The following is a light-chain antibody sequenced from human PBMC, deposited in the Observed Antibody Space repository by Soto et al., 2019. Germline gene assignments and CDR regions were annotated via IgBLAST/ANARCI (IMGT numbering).Light chain of an antibody. CDR2: SNN. CDR1: SSNIGSNT. CDR3: AAWDDSLSGLSV. V-gene: IGLV1-44*01. Sequence: QSVLTQPPSASGTPGQRVTISCSGSSSNIGSNTVNWYQQLPGTAPKLLIYSNNQRPSGVPDRFSGSKSGTSASLAISGLQSEDEADYYCAAWDDSLSGLSVFGAGTQLTVL. J-gene: IGLJ7*01.